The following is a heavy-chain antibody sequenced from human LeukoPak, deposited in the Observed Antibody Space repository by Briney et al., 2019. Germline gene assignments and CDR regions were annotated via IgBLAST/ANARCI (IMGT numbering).Heavy chain of an antibody. CDR1: GFTFSSYS. J-gene: IGHJ4*02. CDR3: ARGGGWYGGYFDY. D-gene: IGHD6-19*01. CDR2: ISSSSSYI. Sequence: GGSLRLSCAASGFTFSSYSMNWVRQAPGKGLEWVSSISSSSSYIYYADSVKGRFTISRDNAKNSLYLQMNSLRAEDTAVYYCARGGGWYGGYFDYWGQGTLVTVSS. V-gene: IGHV3-21*01.